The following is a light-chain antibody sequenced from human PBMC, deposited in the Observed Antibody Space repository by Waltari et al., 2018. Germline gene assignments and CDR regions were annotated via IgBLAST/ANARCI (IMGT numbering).Light chain of an antibody. J-gene: IGLJ3*02. Sequence: QSALTQPASVSGSPGQSLPISCTGTSSDVGGYKYVSWYQQHPGKAPKLMIYNVSKRPSGVSNRFSGSKSGNTASLTISGLQAEDEADYYCCSYAGSTTSVVFGGGTKVTVL. CDR3: CSYAGSTTSVV. CDR2: NVS. CDR1: SSDVGGYKY. V-gene: IGLV2-23*02.